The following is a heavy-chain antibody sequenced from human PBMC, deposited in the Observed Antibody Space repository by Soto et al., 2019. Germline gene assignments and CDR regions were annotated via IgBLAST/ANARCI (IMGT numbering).Heavy chain of an antibody. CDR2: IYYSGRT. D-gene: IGHD2-15*01. CDR1: GESISSSSYY. Sequence: SETLSLTCIVSGESISSSSYYWGWIRQPPGKGLEWIGSIYYSGRTYYNPSFKSRVTISIDTSKNQFSLKLSSVTAADTAVYYCARGGVVVVAATAKWFDPWGQGTLVTVSS. CDR3: ARGGVVVVAATAKWFDP. V-gene: IGHV4-39*01. J-gene: IGHJ5*02.